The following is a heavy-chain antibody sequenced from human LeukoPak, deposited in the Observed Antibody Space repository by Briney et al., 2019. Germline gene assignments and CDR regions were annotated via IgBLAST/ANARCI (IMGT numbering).Heavy chain of an antibody. J-gene: IGHJ4*02. CDR3: VGSWSPILFDY. CDR1: GDSIRTYY. D-gene: IGHD6-19*01. Sequence: MPSETLSLTCSVSGDSIRTYYYSWIRQSPGKGLEWIGNIYHTGSTNYNPSLKRRVTISIDTSRSQFSLKMSSVTAADTAVYYCVGSWSPILFDYWGQGALVTVSS. V-gene: IGHV4-59*08. CDR2: IYHTGST.